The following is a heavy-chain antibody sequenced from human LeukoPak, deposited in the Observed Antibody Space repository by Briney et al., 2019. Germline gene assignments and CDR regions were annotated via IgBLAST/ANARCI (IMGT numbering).Heavy chain of an antibody. CDR2: ISAYNGNT. CDR1: GYTFTSYG. J-gene: IGHJ4*02. Sequence: ASVKVSCKASGYTFTSYGISWVRQSPGQGLECMGWISAYNGNTKYAQKLQGRVTMTTDTSTSTAYMELRNLSSDETAVYLCARDPVHRGEGYHYYEYWGQGPLVTVPS. D-gene: IGHD3-16*01. V-gene: IGHV1-18*01. CDR3: ARDPVHRGEGYHYYEY.